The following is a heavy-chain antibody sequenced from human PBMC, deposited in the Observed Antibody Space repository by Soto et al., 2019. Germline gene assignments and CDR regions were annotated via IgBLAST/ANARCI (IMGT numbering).Heavy chain of an antibody. CDR1: GYTFTSYY. D-gene: IGHD2-15*01. CDR3: ATPEYCSGDSCFGMDV. Sequence: ASVKVSCKASGYTFTSYYMHWVRQAPGQGLEWMGIINPSGGSTSYAQKFQGRVTMTRDTSTSTVYMELSSLRSEDTAVYYCATPEYCSGDSCFGMDVWGQGTTVTVSS. V-gene: IGHV1-46*01. J-gene: IGHJ6*02. CDR2: INPSGGST.